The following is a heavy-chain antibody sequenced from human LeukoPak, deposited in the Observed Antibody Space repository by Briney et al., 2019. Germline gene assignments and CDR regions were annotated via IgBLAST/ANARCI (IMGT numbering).Heavy chain of an antibody. D-gene: IGHD4-11*01. J-gene: IGHJ4*02. Sequence: GASVKVSCKASGYTFTDYFIHWVRQAPGQGLEWMGWINPNSGGTICAQKFQGRVTMTRDTSISTAYMDLSRLRSDDTAMYYCAKGTTVVPNFDYWGQGTLVTVSS. CDR1: GYTFTDYF. CDR2: INPNSGGT. CDR3: AKGTTVVPNFDY. V-gene: IGHV1-2*02.